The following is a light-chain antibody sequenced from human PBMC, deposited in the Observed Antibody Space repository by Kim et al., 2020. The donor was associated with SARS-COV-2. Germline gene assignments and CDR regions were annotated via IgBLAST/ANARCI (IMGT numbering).Light chain of an antibody. Sequence: EIVLTQSPATLSVSPGERVTLSCRASQSVSSKLIWYQQKRGQAPRLLIFGASTRATGIPARFSGSGSGTEFTLTISSLQSEDFAVYYCQEHNNWPYTFGQGTKREIK. CDR1: QSVSSK. CDR3: QEHNNWPYT. CDR2: GAS. J-gene: IGKJ2*01. V-gene: IGKV3-15*01.